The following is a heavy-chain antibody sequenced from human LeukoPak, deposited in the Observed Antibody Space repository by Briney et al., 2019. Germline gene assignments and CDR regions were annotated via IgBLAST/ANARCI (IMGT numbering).Heavy chain of an antibody. J-gene: IGHJ4*02. CDR2: FDPEDGET. Sequence: GASVKVSCKASGGTFSSYAISWVRQAPGKGLEWMGGFDPEDGETIYAQKFQGRVTMTEDTSTDTAYMELSSLRSEDTAVYYCAGGLELRPGGDYWGQGTLVTVSS. CDR1: GGTFSSYA. V-gene: IGHV1-24*01. D-gene: IGHD1-7*01. CDR3: AGGLELRPGGDY.